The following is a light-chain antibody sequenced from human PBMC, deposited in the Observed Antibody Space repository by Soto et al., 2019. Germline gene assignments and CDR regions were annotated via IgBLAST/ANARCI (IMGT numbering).Light chain of an antibody. Sequence: DIQMTQSPSSLSASVGDRVTITCRASQSISSYLAWYQQKPGKAPKLLIYAASSLESGVPSRFSGSGSGTDFTLTISRLQSEDFATYYCQQNYNSPLTFGQGTKVEIK. CDR2: AAS. J-gene: IGKJ1*01. CDR1: QSISSY. V-gene: IGKV1-39*01. CDR3: QQNYNSPLT.